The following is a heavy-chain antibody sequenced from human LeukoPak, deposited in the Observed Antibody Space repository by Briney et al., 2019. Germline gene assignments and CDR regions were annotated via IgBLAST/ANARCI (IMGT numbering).Heavy chain of an antibody. CDR1: GFTFSDYY. CDR3: ARVAAQTAFDI. D-gene: IGHD6-19*01. V-gene: IGHV3-11*05. CDR2: ISSSSSYT. J-gene: IGHJ3*02. Sequence: GGSLRLSCAASGFTFSDYYMSWIRQAPGKGLEWVSYISSSSSYTNYADSVKGRFTISRDNAKNSLYLQMNSPRAEDTAVYYCARVAAQTAFDIWGQGTMVTVSS.